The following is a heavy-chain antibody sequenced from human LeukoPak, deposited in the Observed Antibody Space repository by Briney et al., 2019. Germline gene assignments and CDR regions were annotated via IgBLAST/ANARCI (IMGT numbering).Heavy chain of an antibody. CDR3: VREAYGSATPNWFDP. CDR1: GGSINTHY. V-gene: IGHV4-59*11. J-gene: IGHJ5*02. Sequence: PSETLSLTCTVSGGSINTHYYSWIRQPPGKGLQWIGYIYYTGSTNYNASLKSRVTMSVDTSKNQFSLRLNSVTAADTAVYYCVREAYGSATPNWFDPWGQGTLVTVSS. CDR2: IYYTGST. D-gene: IGHD3-10*01.